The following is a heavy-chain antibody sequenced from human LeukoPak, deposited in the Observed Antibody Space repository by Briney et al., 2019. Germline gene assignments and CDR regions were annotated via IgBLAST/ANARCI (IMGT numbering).Heavy chain of an antibody. D-gene: IGHD6-13*01. CDR3: AKGRAAAGTMSY. CDR1: GFTFSSYA. Sequence: GGSLRLSCAASGFTFSSYAMSWVRQAPGKGLEWVSAISGSGGSTYYADSVKGRFTISRDNSKNTLYLQINSLRAEDTAVCYCAKGRAAAGTMSYWAKGPLVTVSS. V-gene: IGHV3-23*01. J-gene: IGHJ4*02. CDR2: ISGSGGST.